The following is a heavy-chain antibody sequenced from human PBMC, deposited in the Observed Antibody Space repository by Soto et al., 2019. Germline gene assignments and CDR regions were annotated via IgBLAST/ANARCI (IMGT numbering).Heavy chain of an antibody. CDR1: GFTFSSYA. CDR3: AKSIIGQTGTTYYYYYYYMDV. J-gene: IGHJ6*03. V-gene: IGHV3-23*01. D-gene: IGHD1-1*01. Sequence: GGSLRLSCAASGFTFSSYAMSWVRQAPGKGLEWVSAISGSGGSTYYADSVKGRFTISRDNSKNTLYLQMNSLRAEDTAVYYCAKSIIGQTGTTYYYYYYYMDVWGKGTTVTVSS. CDR2: ISGSGGST.